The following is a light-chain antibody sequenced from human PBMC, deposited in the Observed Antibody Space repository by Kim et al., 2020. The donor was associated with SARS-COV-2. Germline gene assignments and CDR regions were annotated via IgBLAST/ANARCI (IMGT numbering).Light chain of an antibody. V-gene: IGKV3-20*01. CDR3: QQYRSSPYT. J-gene: IGKJ2*01. CDR1: ESLSSTY. Sequence: EIVLTQSPGTLSLSPGERATLSCRASESLSSTYLAWYRQRPGQTPRLLIYAASTRVAGLPDRFSGSGSGTDFTLTINRLEPEDFGVYYCQQYRSSPYTFGQGTKLEI. CDR2: AAS.